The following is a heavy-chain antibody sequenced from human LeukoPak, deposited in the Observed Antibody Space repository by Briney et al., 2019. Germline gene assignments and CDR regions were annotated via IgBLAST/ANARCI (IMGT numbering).Heavy chain of an antibody. D-gene: IGHD3-16*01. CDR3: ARAGAYRFDY. V-gene: IGHV3-74*01. CDR1: GFTFSNAW. CDR2: INTDTRGT. J-gene: IGHJ4*02. Sequence: GGSLRLSCAASGFTFSNAWMSWVRQAPGKGLVWVSIINTDTRGTYYADSVKGRFTISRDNAKNTLSLQMNSLRAEDTAVYYCARAGAYRFDYWGQGTLVTVSS.